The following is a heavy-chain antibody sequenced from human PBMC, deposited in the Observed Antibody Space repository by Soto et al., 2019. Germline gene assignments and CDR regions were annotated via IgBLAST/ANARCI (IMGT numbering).Heavy chain of an antibody. D-gene: IGHD6-19*01. CDR1: GFTFSSYG. CDR3: AKGSNALAVGGIDY. CDR2: ISYDGSNK. J-gene: IGHJ4*02. V-gene: IGHV3-30*18. Sequence: QVQLVESGGGVVQPGRSLRLSCAASGFTFSSYGMHWVRQAPGKGLEWVAVISYDGSNKYYADSVKGRFTISRDNSKNTLYLQMNSLRAEDTAVYYCAKGSNALAVGGIDYWGQGTLVTVSS.